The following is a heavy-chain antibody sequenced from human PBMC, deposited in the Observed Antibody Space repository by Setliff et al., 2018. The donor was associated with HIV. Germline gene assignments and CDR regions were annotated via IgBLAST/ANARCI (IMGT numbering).Heavy chain of an antibody. CDR3: ARTAGTEAAGPHYFDY. Sequence: GASVKVSCKASGGTFSGYVINWVRQAPGQGLEWMGGIIPIYATSNYAQGFQGRITITADESKSTLYLQMNSLRVEDTAVYYCARTAGTEAAGPHYFDYWGQGTLVTVSS. J-gene: IGHJ4*02. CDR2: IIPIYATS. D-gene: IGHD6-13*01. CDR1: GGTFSGYV. V-gene: IGHV1-69*13.